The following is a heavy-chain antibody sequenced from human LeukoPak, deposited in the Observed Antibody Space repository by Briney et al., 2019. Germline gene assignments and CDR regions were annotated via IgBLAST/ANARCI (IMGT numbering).Heavy chain of an antibody. CDR1: GFTVSSSY. V-gene: IGHV3-66*01. CDR2: IYSGGST. CDR3: ATHSGGY. Sequence: PGGSLRLSCAASGFTVSSSYMSWVRQAPGKGLEWVSVIYSGGSTYYADSVKGRFTISRDISKNTLFLQMNALRAEDTAVYYCATHSGGYWGQGTLVTVSS. J-gene: IGHJ4*02. D-gene: IGHD3-16*01.